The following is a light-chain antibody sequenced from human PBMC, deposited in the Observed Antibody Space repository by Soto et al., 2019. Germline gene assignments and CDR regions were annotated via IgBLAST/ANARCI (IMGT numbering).Light chain of an antibody. CDR1: QSISSY. CDR2: AAS. J-gene: IGKJ5*01. CDR3: QQSYSTPFG. V-gene: IGKV1-39*01. Sequence: DIQVTQSPSSLSASVGDIVTLTFRASQSISSYLNWYQQKPGRAPNLLIYAASTLQSGVQSRFSGSRSGKDFTLTISSMQPEDFATYYCQQSYSTPFGFGQGTRMEIK.